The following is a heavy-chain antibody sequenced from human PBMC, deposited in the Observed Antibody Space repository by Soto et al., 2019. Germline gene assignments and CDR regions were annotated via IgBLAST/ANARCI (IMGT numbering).Heavy chain of an antibody. CDR2: IYYSGST. Sequence: SETLSLTCTVSGGSISSYYWSWIRQPPGKGLEWIGYIYYSGSTNYNPSLKSRVTISVDTSKNQFSLKLSSVTAADTAVYYCARQGKDYIWGSYLGAFDICGQGTMVTVSS. CDR1: GGSISSYY. CDR3: ARQGKDYIWGSYLGAFDI. V-gene: IGHV4-59*08. D-gene: IGHD3-16*01. J-gene: IGHJ3*02.